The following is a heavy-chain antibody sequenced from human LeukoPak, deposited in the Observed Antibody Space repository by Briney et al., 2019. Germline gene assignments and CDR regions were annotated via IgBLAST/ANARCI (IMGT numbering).Heavy chain of an antibody. CDR1: GFTFSSYG. D-gene: IGHD1-26*01. CDR2: ISSSGSTI. Sequence: GRSLRLSCAASGFTFSSYGMHWVRQAPGKGLEWVSYISSSGSTIYYADSVKGRFTISRDNAKNSLYLQMNSLRAEDTAVYYCAAPGGGYFDYWGQGTLVTVSS. CDR3: AAPGGGYFDY. V-gene: IGHV3-48*04. J-gene: IGHJ4*02.